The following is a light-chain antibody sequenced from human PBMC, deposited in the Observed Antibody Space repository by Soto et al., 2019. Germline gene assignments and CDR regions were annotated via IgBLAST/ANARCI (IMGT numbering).Light chain of an antibody. CDR2: GNN. CDR1: SSNIGAGYD. CDR3: GTWESYLSVGV. V-gene: IGLV1-40*01. J-gene: IGLJ3*02. Sequence: QAVLTQPPSVSGAPGQRVTISCTGTSSNIGAGYDVYWYQQLPGTAPKLLISGNNNRPSGVPDRFSGSKSGTSATLGITGLQTADEADYYCGTWESYLSVGVFGGGTKLTVL.